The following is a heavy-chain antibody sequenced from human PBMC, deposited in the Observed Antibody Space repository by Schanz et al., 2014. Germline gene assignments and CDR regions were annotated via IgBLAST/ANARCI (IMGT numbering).Heavy chain of an antibody. V-gene: IGHV3-23*04. CDR1: GFTFSSYT. CDR2: ISGSGGST. CDR3: AREDCSATSCYFRY. D-gene: IGHD2-21*01. J-gene: IGHJ4*02. Sequence: EVQLVESGGGLVQPRGSLRLSCEASGFTFSSYTMNWVRQAPGKGLEWVSAISGSGGSTVYADSVKGRFTISRDNSNNTVYLQMNTLRAEDTAVYYCAREDCSATSCYFRYWGQGTLVTVSS.